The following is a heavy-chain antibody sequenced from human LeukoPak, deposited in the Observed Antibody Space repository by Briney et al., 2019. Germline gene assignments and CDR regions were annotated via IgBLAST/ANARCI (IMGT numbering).Heavy chain of an antibody. V-gene: IGHV3-23*01. CDR2: QSDTGAYT. CDR3: ARKWNGGFDI. CDR1: GFTFSSYA. Sequence: GGSLRLSCGGSGFTFSSYAMSWVRQAPGKGLEWVSDQSDTGAYTNYVGSAKGRFTISRDNSKNTLWLQMNSLRAEDTAVYYCARKWNGGFDIWSQGTMVTVSS. J-gene: IGHJ3*02. D-gene: IGHD1-1*01.